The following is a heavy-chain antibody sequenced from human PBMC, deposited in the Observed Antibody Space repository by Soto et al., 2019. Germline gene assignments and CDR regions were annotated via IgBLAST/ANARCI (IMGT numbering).Heavy chain of an antibody. CDR3: ARSYYDFWSGYGWSVGY. V-gene: IGHV3-23*01. D-gene: IGHD3-3*01. CDR2: ISGSGGST. Sequence: PGGSLRLSCAASGFTFSSYAMSWVRQAPGKGLEWVSAISGSGGSTYYADSVKGRFTISRDNSKNTLYLQMNSLRAEDTAVYYCARSYYDFWSGYGWSVGYWGQGTLVT. CDR1: GFTFSSYA. J-gene: IGHJ4*02.